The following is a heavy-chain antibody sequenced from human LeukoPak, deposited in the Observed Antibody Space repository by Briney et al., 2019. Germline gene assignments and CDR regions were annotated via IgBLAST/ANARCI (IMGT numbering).Heavy chain of an antibody. CDR2: ISAYNGNT. CDR1: GYTFTSYG. CDR3: ARQMGYCSGGSCYRGFDY. V-gene: IGHV1-18*01. D-gene: IGHD2-15*01. J-gene: IGHJ4*02. Sequence: ASVKVSCKASGYTFTSYGISWVRQAPGQGLEWMGWISAYNGNTNYAQKLQGRVTMTTDTSTSTAYMELRSLRSDDTAVYYCARQMGYCSGGSCYRGFDYWGQGTPVTVSS.